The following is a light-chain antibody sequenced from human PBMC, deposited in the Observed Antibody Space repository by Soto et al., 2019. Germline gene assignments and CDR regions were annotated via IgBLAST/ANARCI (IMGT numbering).Light chain of an antibody. V-gene: IGLV2-23*02. CDR1: SSDVGTYTL. CDR2: EVN. CDR3: SSYAAAITFYV. Sequence: QSVLTQPASVSGSPGQSITISCTGTSSDVGTYTLVSWYQQHPGKAPKLVIYEVNKRPAGVSKRFSGSKSGDTASLTISGIHAAEEAEYYCSSYAAAITFYVFGTGTKVTVL. J-gene: IGLJ1*01.